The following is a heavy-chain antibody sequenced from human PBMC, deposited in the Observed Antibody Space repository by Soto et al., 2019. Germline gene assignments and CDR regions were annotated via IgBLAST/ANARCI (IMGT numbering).Heavy chain of an antibody. V-gene: IGHV3-30*18. CDR2: ISYDGSNK. D-gene: IGHD3-22*01. CDR1: GFTFSSYG. Sequence: QVQLVESGGGVVQPGRSLRLSCAASGFTFSSYGMHWVRQAPGKGLEWVAVISYDGSNKYYADSVKGRFTISRDNSKNTLYLQMNSLRAEDTAVYYCAKVVYYYDSSGQSPFDYWGQGTLVTVSS. J-gene: IGHJ4*02. CDR3: AKVVYYYDSSGQSPFDY.